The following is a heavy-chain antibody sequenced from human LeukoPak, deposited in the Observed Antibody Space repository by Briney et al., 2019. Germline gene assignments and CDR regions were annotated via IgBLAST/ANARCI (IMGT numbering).Heavy chain of an antibody. J-gene: IGHJ6*03. CDR3: AKVPLTWLVRDYYYMDV. CDR1: GLAFSSYA. CDR2: ISGSGGST. Sequence: GGSLRLSCAASGLAFSSYAMSWVRQAPGKGLEWGSGISGSGGSTYYADSVKGRFTVSRDNSKNTLYLQMNSLRAEDTPVYYCAKVPLTWLVRDYYYMDVWGKGTTVTVSS. D-gene: IGHD2-21*01. V-gene: IGHV3-23*01.